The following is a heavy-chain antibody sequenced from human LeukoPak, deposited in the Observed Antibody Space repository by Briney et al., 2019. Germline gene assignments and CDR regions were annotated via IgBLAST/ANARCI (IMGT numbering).Heavy chain of an antibody. D-gene: IGHD3-10*01. Sequence: SLRLSCAASGFTFDDYAMHWVRQAPGKGLEWVSGISWNSVTIGYADSVKGRFTISRDNAKNSLYLQMNSLRAEDTAVYYCARVGGAYYGSGSYYSGYWGQGTLVTVSS. V-gene: IGHV3-9*01. J-gene: IGHJ4*02. CDR2: ISWNSVTI. CDR1: GFTFDDYA. CDR3: ARVGGAYYGSGSYYSGY.